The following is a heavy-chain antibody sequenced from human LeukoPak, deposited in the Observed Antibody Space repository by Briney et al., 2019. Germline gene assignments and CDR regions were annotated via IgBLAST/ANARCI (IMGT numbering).Heavy chain of an antibody. D-gene: IGHD3-9*01. CDR2: ISYDGSNK. CDR1: GFTFSSYG. CDR3: AAEYYDILSGYYGYFQH. V-gene: IGHV3-30*03. J-gene: IGHJ1*01. Sequence: GGSLRLSCAASGFTFSSYGMHWVRQAPGKGLEWVAVISYDGSNKYYADSVKGRFTISRVNSKNTLYLQMNSLRAEDTAVYYCAAEYYDILSGYYGYFQHWGQGTLVTVSS.